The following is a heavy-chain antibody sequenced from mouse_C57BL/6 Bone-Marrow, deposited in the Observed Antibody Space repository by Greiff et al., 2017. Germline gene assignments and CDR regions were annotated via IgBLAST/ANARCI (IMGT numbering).Heavy chain of an antibody. CDR3: ARSYYY. D-gene: IGHD1-1*01. CDR2: IYPRSGNT. Sequence: VKLVESGAELARPGASVKLSCKASGYTFTSYGISWVKQRTGQGLEWIGEIYPRSGNTYYNEKFTCKATLTADKSSSTAYMELRSLTSEDPAVYFCARSYYYGGQGTTLTVSS. CDR1: GYTFTSYG. J-gene: IGHJ2*01. V-gene: IGHV1-81*01.